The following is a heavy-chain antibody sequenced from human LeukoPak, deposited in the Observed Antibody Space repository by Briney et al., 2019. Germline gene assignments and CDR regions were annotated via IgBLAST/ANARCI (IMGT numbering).Heavy chain of an antibody. D-gene: IGHD2-8*01. V-gene: IGHV1-46*03. CDR2: VNPSGGST. Sequence: ASVKVSCKASGYTFTSYYMHWVRQAPGQGLEWMGIVNPSGGSTSYAQKFQGRVTMTRDTSTSTVYMELSSLRSEDTAVYYCARDLKGPINGVSAFFDYWGQGTLVTVFS. CDR3: ARDLKGPINGVSAFFDY. CDR1: GYTFTSYY. J-gene: IGHJ4*02.